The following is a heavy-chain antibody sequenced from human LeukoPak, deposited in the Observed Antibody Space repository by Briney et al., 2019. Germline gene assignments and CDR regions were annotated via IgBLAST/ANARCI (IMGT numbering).Heavy chain of an antibody. J-gene: IGHJ6*04. V-gene: IGHV1-24*01. CDR1: GYTLTELS. CDR2: FDPEDGET. CDR3: ATPGGYFDARYYYYGMDV. Sequence: ASVKVSCKVSGYTLTELSMHWVRQAPGKGLEWMGGFDPEDGETIYALKFQGRVTMTEDTSTDTAYMELSSLRSEDTAVYYCATPGGYFDARYYYYGMDVWGKGTTVTVSS. D-gene: IGHD3-9*01.